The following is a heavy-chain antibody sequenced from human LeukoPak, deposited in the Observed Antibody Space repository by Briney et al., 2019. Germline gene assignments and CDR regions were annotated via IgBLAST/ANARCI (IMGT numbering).Heavy chain of an antibody. CDR3: ARDMWGTFDY. J-gene: IGHJ4*02. CDR1: GFTFSVFW. V-gene: IGHV3-74*01. CDR2: INPDGSTT. Sequence: GGPLRLSCAASGFTFSVFWMHWVRQAPGTGPVWVSRINPDGSTTSYADSVKGRFTISRDKAKNTLYLQISSLRAEDTAVYYCARDMWGTFDYWGQGTLVTVSS. D-gene: IGHD7-27*01.